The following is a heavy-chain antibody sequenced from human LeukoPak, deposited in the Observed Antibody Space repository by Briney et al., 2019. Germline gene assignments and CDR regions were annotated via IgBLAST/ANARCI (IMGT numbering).Heavy chain of an antibody. CDR3: ARVGTTSPYGGYASYYYGMDV. CDR2: IYSGGST. CDR1: GFTVSSNY. V-gene: IGHV3-53*01. J-gene: IGHJ6*02. D-gene: IGHD4-17*01. Sequence: GGSMRLSCAASGFTVSSNYMSWVRQAPGKGLEWVSVIYSGGSTYYADSVKGRFTISRDNSKNTLYLQMNSLRAEDTAVYYCARVGTTSPYGGYASYYYGMDVWGQGTTVTVSS.